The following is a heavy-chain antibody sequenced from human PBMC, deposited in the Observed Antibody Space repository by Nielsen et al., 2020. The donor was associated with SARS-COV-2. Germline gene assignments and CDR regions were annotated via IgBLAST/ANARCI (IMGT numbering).Heavy chain of an antibody. CDR1: GGSVISVGYY. J-gene: IGHJ4*02. CDR3: ARDRGDLRKYNCDS. Sequence: TLSLTCSVSGGSVISVGYYWNWIRQPPGRPLEWLGYIYHDGGTNYNPSLMGRVIMSVDTSKNQFSLRLTSVSTADTAVYYCARDRGDLRKYNCDSWGQGTLVTVSS. D-gene: IGHD3-10*01. V-gene: IGHV4-61*08. CDR2: IYHDGGT.